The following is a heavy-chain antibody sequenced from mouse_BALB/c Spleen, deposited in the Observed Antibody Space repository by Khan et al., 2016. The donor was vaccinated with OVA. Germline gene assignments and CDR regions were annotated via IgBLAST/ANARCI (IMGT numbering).Heavy chain of an antibody. Sequence: QVQLKESGTELVRPGASVKLSCKASGYIFIDYNINWVKQRTGQGLEWIGEISPGSGNTYYNEKFKGKATLTADKSSSTAYMQLSSLTSEDSAVYFCARECGSWFAYWGQGTLVTVSA. V-gene: IGHV1-77*01. CDR2: ISPGSGNT. CDR3: ARECGSWFAY. J-gene: IGHJ3*01. CDR1: GYIFIDYN.